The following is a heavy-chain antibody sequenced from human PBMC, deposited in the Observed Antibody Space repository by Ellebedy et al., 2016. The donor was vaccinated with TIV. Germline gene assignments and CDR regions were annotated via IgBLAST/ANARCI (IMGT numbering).Heavy chain of an antibody. CDR2: ISYSGSTI. J-gene: IGHJ5*02. CDR1: GFTLSRYN. V-gene: IGHV3-48*02. Sequence: GESLKISCAASGFTLSRYNMNWVRPAPGQGLEWVSHISYSGSTIFYADSGKGRFTISRDTAKNSLYLQMNSLRDEDTAMYHCTREGSGFDPWGQGTLVIVSS. CDR3: TREGSGFDP.